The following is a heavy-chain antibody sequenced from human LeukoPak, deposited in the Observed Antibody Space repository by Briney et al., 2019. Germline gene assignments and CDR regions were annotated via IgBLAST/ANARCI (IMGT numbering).Heavy chain of an antibody. CDR3: ARDFYPASMVRGVIDGMDV. J-gene: IGHJ6*04. D-gene: IGHD3-10*01. V-gene: IGHV3-48*03. CDR2: ISSSGSTI. CDR1: GFTFSSYE. Sequence: GGSLRLSCAASGFTFSSYEMNWVRQAPGKGLEWVSYISSSGSTIYYADSVKGRFTISRDNAKNSLYLRMNSLRAEDTAVYYCARDFYPASMVRGVIDGMDVWGKGTTVTVSS.